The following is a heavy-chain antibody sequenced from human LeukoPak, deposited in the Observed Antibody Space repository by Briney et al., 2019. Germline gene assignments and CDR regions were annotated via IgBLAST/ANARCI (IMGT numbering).Heavy chain of an antibody. D-gene: IGHD3-16*01. CDR3: ARGGGLDV. Sequence: GGSLRLSCAASGFTFSSSAMHWVRQAPGKGLEWVASINHNGNVNYYVDSVKGRFTISRDNAKNSLYLQMSNLRAEDTAVYFCARGGGLDVWGQGATVTVSS. CDR1: GFTFSSSA. CDR2: INHNGNVN. J-gene: IGHJ6*02. V-gene: IGHV3-7*03.